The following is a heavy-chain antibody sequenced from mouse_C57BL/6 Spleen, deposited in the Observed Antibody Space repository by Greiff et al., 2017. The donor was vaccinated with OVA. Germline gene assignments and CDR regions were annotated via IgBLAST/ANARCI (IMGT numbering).Heavy chain of an antibody. Sequence: EVQLVESGGDLVKPGGSLKLSCAASGFTFSSYGMSWVRQTPDKRLEWVATISSGGSYTNYPASVKGRFTISKDNAKNTMYLQMSRQKSEDTDMYYCARQTDSSGYGFAYWGQGTLVTVSA. V-gene: IGHV5-6*01. CDR1: GFTFSSYG. CDR3: ARQTDSSGYGFAY. CDR2: ISSGGSYT. D-gene: IGHD3-2*02. J-gene: IGHJ3*01.